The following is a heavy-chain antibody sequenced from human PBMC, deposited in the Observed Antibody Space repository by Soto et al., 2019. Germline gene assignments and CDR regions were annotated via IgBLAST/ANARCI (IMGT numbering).Heavy chain of an antibody. CDR3: ARDGTLYDSSGYYYVY. V-gene: IGHV1-69*13. CDR2: IIPMFGKA. J-gene: IGHJ4*02. D-gene: IGHD3-22*01. CDR1: GGTFSRYA. Sequence: SVKVSCKASGGTFSRYAISWVRQAPGQGLEWMGGIIPMFGKANYAQKFQGRVTITADESTSTGYMELRSLISEDTAVYYCARDGTLYDSSGYYYVYWGQGTPVTVSS.